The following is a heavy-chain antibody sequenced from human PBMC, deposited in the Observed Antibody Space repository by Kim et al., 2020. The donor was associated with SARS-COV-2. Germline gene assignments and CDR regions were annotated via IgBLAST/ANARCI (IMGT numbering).Heavy chain of an antibody. V-gene: IGHV3-15*01. CDR2: IKSKTDGGTT. CDR1: GFTFSNAW. D-gene: IGHD4-17*01. CDR3: TTRGPTVVTTQYFDY. Sequence: GGSLRLSCAASGFTFSNAWMSWVRQAPGKGLEWVGRIKSKTDGGTTDYAAPVKGRFTISRDDSKNTLYLQMNSLKTEDTAVYYCTTRGPTVVTTQYFDYWGQGTLVTVSS. J-gene: IGHJ4*02.